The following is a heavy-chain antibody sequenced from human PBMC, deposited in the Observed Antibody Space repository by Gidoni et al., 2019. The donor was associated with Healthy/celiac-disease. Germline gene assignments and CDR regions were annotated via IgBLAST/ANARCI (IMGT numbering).Heavy chain of an antibody. D-gene: IGHD3-10*01. CDR3: ACGEYYFDY. CDR2: ISGSGGRK. V-gene: IGHV3-23*01. Sequence: EVQLLESGGGLVQPGGSLRLSCAASGFTFSSYAMSWVRQAPGKGLEWVSAISGSGGRKYYADSVKGRLTISRENSKNTLYLKMNSLRAEDTAVYYCACGEYYFDYWGKEPWSPSPQ. J-gene: IGHJ4*01. CDR1: GFTFSSYA.